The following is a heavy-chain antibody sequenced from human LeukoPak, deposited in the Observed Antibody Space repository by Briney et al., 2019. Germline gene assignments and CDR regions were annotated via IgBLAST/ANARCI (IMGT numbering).Heavy chain of an antibody. CDR3: AREYKGRYLRWIDP. V-gene: IGHV1-2*02. D-gene: IGHD1-26*01. CDR2: SKPNSGDK. CDR1: GYTFTDYS. J-gene: IGHJ5*02. Sequence: ASVPVSCMASGYTFTDYSLHWVRQAPGQGLQWMGGSKPNSGDKSYAQEFEGRVNMTRDTSINTAYMELNSLTSDDTAIYYCAREYKGRYLRWIDPWGQGSLVTVSS.